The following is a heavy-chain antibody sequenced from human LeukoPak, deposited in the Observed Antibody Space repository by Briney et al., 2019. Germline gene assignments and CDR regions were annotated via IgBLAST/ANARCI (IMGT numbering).Heavy chain of an antibody. D-gene: IGHD2/OR15-2a*01. Sequence: SQTLSLTCAISGESASSNSAAWNWIRQSPSRGLEWLGRINYRSNTTCEHSLTVRIPISINPDTAKNHFSVQLISVTPAATAFYYCERGSAFSPPSHDTGGQEALVTVAS. V-gene: IGHV6-1*01. CDR1: GESASSNSAA. CDR2: INYRSNTTC. CDR3: ERGSAFSPPSHDT. J-gene: IGHJ5*02.